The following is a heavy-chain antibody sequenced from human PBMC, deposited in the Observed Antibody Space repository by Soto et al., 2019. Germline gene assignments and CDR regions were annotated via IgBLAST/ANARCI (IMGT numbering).Heavy chain of an antibody. J-gene: IGHJ4*02. CDR2: ISAYNGNT. D-gene: IGHD6-19*01. V-gene: IGHV1-18*01. CDR3: ARSEYSSGSADFDY. Sequence: ASVKVSCKASGYTFTSYGSSWVRQAPGQGLEWMGWISAYNGNTNYAQKLQGRVTMTTDTSTSTAYMELRSLRSDDTAVYYCARSEYSSGSADFDYWGQGTLVTVSS. CDR1: GYTFTSYG.